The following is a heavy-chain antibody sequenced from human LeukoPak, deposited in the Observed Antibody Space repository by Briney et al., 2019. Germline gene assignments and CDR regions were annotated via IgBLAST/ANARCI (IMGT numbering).Heavy chain of an antibody. V-gene: IGHV3-53*01. J-gene: IGHJ4*02. CDR1: GFTVSSNY. CDR2: IYIGGST. D-gene: IGHD3-22*01. Sequence: PGGSLRLSCAASGFTVSSNYMSWVRQAPGKGLEWVSVIYIGGSTYYADSVKGRFIISRDNSKNTLYLQMNSLRADDTAVYFCARRAGALYYYDTSGPFDHWGRGTLVTVSS. CDR3: ARRAGALYYYDTSGPFDH.